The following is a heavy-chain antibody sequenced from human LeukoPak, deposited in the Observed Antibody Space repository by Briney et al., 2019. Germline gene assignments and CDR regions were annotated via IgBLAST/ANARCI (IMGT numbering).Heavy chain of an antibody. CDR2: INSDGSST. Sequence: GGSLRLSCAASGFTFSSYAMSWVRQAPGKGLVWVSRINSDGSSTSYADSVKGRFTISRDNAKNTLYLQMNSLRAEDTAVYYCARDGNYYDSSGYSGAEYFQHWGQGTLVTVSS. D-gene: IGHD3-22*01. V-gene: IGHV3-74*01. CDR3: ARDGNYYDSSGYSGAEYFQH. J-gene: IGHJ1*01. CDR1: GFTFSSYA.